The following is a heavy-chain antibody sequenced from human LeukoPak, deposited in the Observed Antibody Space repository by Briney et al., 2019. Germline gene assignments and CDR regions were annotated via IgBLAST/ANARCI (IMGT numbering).Heavy chain of an antibody. V-gene: IGHV4-34*01. Sequence: SETVSLTCAVYGGSFSGYYWSWIRQPPGKGLEWIGEINHSGSTNYNPSLKSRVTISVDTSKNQFSLKLSSVTAADTAVYYCARAGIAAGRWFDPWGQGTLVTVSS. CDR2: INHSGST. CDR3: ARAGIAAGRWFDP. D-gene: IGHD6-13*01. J-gene: IGHJ5*02. CDR1: GGSFSGYY.